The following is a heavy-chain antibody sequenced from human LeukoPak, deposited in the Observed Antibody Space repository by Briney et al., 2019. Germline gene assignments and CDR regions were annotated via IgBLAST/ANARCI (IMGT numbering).Heavy chain of an antibody. J-gene: IGHJ4*02. D-gene: IGHD1-1*01. Sequence: SETLSLTCAVYGGSFSGYYWSWIRQPPGKGLEWIGEISHSGSTNYNPSLKSRVTISVDTSKNQLSLKLSSVTAADTAMYYRASVELATTKFESWGQGTLVTVSS. CDR3: ASVELATTKFES. V-gene: IGHV4-34*01. CDR2: ISHSGST. CDR1: GGSFSGYY.